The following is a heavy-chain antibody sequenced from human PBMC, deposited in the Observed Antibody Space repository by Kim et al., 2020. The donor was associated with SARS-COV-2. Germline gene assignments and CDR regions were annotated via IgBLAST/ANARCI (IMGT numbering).Heavy chain of an antibody. D-gene: IGHD3-10*01. Sequence: NPARKGQVTISLDTSKNQCSLKLSSVTAADTAVYYCARCSHDASGRGLDYWGQGTLVTVSS. J-gene: IGHJ4*02. V-gene: IGHV4-59*12. CDR3: ARCSHDASGRGLDY.